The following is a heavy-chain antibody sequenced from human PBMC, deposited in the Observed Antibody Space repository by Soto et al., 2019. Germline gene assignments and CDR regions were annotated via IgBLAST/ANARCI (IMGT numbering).Heavy chain of an antibody. J-gene: IGHJ4*02. CDR3: ARDSGDYVDY. Sequence: QVQLVESGGGVVQPGRSLRLSCATSGFTFSNYAMHWVRQAPGKGLEWVSVISYDGSNKYYADSVKGRLTISRDNSKNTLYLQMSRLRAEATAVYYWARDSGDYVDYWGQGTLVTVSS. CDR1: GFTFSNYA. CDR2: ISYDGSNK. D-gene: IGHD4-17*01. V-gene: IGHV3-30-3*01.